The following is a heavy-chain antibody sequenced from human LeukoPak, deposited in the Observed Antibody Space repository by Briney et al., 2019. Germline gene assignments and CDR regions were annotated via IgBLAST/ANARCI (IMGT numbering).Heavy chain of an antibody. CDR3: AKEVRFLEWPYYYYYMDV. Sequence: GGSLRLSCAASGFTFSSYWMSWVRQAPGKGLEWVANIKQDGSEKYYVDSVKGRFTISRDNAKNTLYLQMNSLRAEDTAVYYCAKEVRFLEWPYYYYYMDVWGKGTTVTVSS. D-gene: IGHD3-3*01. CDR1: GFTFSSYW. CDR2: IKQDGSEK. J-gene: IGHJ6*03. V-gene: IGHV3-7*03.